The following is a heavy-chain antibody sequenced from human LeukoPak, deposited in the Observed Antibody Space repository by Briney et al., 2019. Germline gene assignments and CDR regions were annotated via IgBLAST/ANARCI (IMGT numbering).Heavy chain of an antibody. D-gene: IGHD1-26*01. Sequence: PSETLSLTCTVSGGSISSYYWSWIRQPPGKGLEWIGYIYYSGSTNYNPSLKSRVTISVDTSKNQFSLKLNPVTAADTAVYYCASPGVGAFDYWGQGTLVTVSS. V-gene: IGHV4-59*08. CDR1: GGSISSYY. CDR3: ASPGVGAFDY. J-gene: IGHJ4*02. CDR2: IYYSGST.